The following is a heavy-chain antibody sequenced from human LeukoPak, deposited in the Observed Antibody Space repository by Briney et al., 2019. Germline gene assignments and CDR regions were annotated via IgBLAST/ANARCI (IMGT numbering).Heavy chain of an antibody. J-gene: IGHJ4*02. D-gene: IGHD4-11*01. Sequence: ASVKVSCKASGYTFTSYAMHWVRQAPGQRLEWMGWINAGNGNTKYSQEFQGRVTITRDTSASTAYMELSSLRSEDMAVYYCARQSGPVTHFDYWGQGTLVTVSS. CDR1: GYTFTSYA. V-gene: IGHV1-3*03. CDR2: INAGNGNT. CDR3: ARQSGPVTHFDY.